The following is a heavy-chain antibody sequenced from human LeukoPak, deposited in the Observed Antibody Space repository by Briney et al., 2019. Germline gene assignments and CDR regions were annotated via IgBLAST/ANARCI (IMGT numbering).Heavy chain of an antibody. V-gene: IGHV4-59*12. Sequence: SETLSLTCTVSGGSISSYYWSWIRQPPGKGLEWIGYIYYSGSTNYNPSLKSRVTISVDTSKNQFSLKLSSVTAADTAVYYCARRDRTGSYYRSVGYWGQGTLVTVSS. J-gene: IGHJ4*02. CDR3: ARRDRTGSYYRSVGY. CDR2: IYYSGST. D-gene: IGHD3-10*01. CDR1: GGSISSYY.